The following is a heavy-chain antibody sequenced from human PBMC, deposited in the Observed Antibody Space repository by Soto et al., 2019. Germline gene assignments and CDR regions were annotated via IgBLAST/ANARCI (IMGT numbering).Heavy chain of an antibody. CDR3: AKKVNSGSGSQFFDY. D-gene: IGHD3-10*01. V-gene: IGHV3-23*01. CDR2: FRSGGDDDTT. CDR1: GFTFISYA. Sequence: GGSLRLSCAASGFTFISYAMSWVRQAPGKGLEWVSGFRSGGDDDTTYYADSVRGRFTISRDNSKNSLFLQINSLRAEDTAIYYCAKKVNSGSGSQFFDYWGQGTLVTVSS. J-gene: IGHJ4*02.